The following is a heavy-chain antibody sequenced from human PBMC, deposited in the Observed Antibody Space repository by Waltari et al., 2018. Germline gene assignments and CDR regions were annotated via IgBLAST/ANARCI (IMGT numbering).Heavy chain of an antibody. CDR3: ASSSSPASYYYYYMDV. Sequence: QVQLQESGPGLVKPSETLSLTCTVSGGSISSYYWSWIRQPAGKGLEWIGRIYTSGSTSYNPSLKSRVTMAVDTSKNQFSLKLSSVTAADTAVYYCASSSSPASYYYYYMDVWGKGTTVTISS. CDR1: GGSISSYY. CDR2: IYTSGST. J-gene: IGHJ6*03. V-gene: IGHV4-4*07. D-gene: IGHD6-6*01.